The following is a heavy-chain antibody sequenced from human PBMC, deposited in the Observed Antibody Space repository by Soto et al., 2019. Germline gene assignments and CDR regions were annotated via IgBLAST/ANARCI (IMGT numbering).Heavy chain of an antibody. V-gene: IGHV1-3*01. CDR1: GYTFTSYA. Sequence: ASVKVSCKASGYTFTSYAMHWVRQAPGQRLEWMGWIIAINGNTKYAQKLQGRVTMTTDTSTSTAYMELRSLRSDDTAVYYCARDHSSGYYSPVREYYYYGMDVWGQGTTVTVSS. CDR2: IIAINGNT. J-gene: IGHJ6*02. D-gene: IGHD3-22*01. CDR3: ARDHSSGYYSPVREYYYYGMDV.